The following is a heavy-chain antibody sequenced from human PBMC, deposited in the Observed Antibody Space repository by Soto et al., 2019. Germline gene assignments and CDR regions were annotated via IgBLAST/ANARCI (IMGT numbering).Heavy chain of an antibody. Sequence: ASVKVSCKASGYTFTSYGISWVRQAPGQGLEWMGWISAYNGNTNYAQKLQGRVTMTTDTSTSTAYMELRSLRSDDTAVYYCARARDILTGYYYYYYYMDVWGKGTTVTVSS. CDR1: GYTFTSYG. CDR2: ISAYNGNT. J-gene: IGHJ6*03. CDR3: ARARDILTGYYYYYYYMDV. V-gene: IGHV1-18*01. D-gene: IGHD3-9*01.